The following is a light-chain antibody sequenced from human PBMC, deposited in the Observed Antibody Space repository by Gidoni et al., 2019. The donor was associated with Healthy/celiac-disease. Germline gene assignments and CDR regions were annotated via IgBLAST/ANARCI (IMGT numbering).Light chain of an antibody. CDR2: AAS. V-gene: IGKV1-39*01. CDR1: QSISSY. CDR3: QQSYSTPQT. Sequence: DIKMTQSPSSLSASVGDRVTITCRASQSISSYLNWYQQKPGKAPKLLIDAASSLQSGVPSRFSGSGSGTDFTLTISSLQPEDFATYYCQQSYSTPQTFGQGTKVEIK. J-gene: IGKJ1*01.